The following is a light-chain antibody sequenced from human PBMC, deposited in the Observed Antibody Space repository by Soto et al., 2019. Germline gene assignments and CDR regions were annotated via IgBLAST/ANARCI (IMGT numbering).Light chain of an antibody. CDR1: NSHVGAYNY. V-gene: IGLV2-14*03. CDR2: DVN. CDR3: SSYTNSSPFV. Sequence: QSVLTQPASVSASPGQSITISCTGTNSHVGAYNYVSWYQQYPGKAPRLMIYDVNNWPSGVSNRFSGSKSGNTASLTISGLQAEDEADYYCSSYTNSSPFVFGTGTKVTVL. J-gene: IGLJ1*01.